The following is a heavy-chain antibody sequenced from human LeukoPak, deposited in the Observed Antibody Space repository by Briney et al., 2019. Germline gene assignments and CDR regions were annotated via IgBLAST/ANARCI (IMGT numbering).Heavy chain of an antibody. Sequence: SQTLSLTCAVSGGSISSGGYSWSWIRQPPGKGLEWIGYIYHSGSTYYNPSLKSRVTISVDTSKNQFSLKLSSVTAADTAVYYCATSKLSYYYDSSGYYHDAFDIWGQGTMVTVSS. CDR3: ATSKLSYYYDSSGYYHDAFDI. CDR1: GGSISSGGYS. D-gene: IGHD3-22*01. J-gene: IGHJ3*02. CDR2: IYHSGST. V-gene: IGHV4-30-2*02.